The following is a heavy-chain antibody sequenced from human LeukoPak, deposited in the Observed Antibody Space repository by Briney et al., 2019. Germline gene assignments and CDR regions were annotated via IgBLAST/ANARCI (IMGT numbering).Heavy chain of an antibody. CDR3: ARYSSSWSPYWYFDL. CDR1: GGSISSYY. D-gene: IGHD6-13*01. Sequence: SETLSLTCTVSGGSISSYYWSWIRQPPGKGLEWIGYIYYSGSTNYNPSLKSRVTISVDTSKNQFSLKLSSVTAADTAVYYCARYSSSWSPYWYFDLWGRGTLVTVSS. V-gene: IGHV4-59*08. CDR2: IYYSGST. J-gene: IGHJ2*01.